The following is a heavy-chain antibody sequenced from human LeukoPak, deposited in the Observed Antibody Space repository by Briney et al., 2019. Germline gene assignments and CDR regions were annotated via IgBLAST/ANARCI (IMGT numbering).Heavy chain of an antibody. V-gene: IGHV3-7*05. D-gene: IGHD2-15*01. CDR3: ARDYCSGVTCYSGY. Sequence: GGSLRLSCAASGFTFNYYWLNWVRQAPGKGLEWVANIKQDASEKYYVDSVKGRFTISRDNAENSLYLQMNSLRAADTAVYYCARDYCSGVTCYSGYWGQGTLVTVSS. J-gene: IGHJ4*02. CDR2: IKQDASEK. CDR1: GFTFNYYW.